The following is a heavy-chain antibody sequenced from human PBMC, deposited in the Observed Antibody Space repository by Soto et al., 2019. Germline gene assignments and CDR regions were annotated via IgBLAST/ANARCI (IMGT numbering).Heavy chain of an antibody. CDR1: GGSVSSDNYF. Sequence: PSETLSLTCTVSGGSVSSDNYFWTWIRQSPERGLEWIGYISNIGSTNYSPSLKSRVTLSLVTSKNQFSLKLASVTAADTALYFCASVGHFGDYVSIWGQGTMVTVSS. CDR3: ASVGHFGDYVSI. J-gene: IGHJ3*02. CDR2: ISNIGST. D-gene: IGHD4-17*01. V-gene: IGHV4-61*01.